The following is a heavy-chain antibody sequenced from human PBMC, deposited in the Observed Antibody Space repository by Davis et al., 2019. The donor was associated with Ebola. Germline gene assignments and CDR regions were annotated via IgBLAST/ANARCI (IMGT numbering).Heavy chain of an antibody. CDR1: GGSISSYY. V-gene: IGHV4-59*01. CDR3: AREQPFVVVPAAHGLRWFDP. J-gene: IGHJ5*02. D-gene: IGHD2-2*01. CDR2: IYYSGST. Sequence: PSETLSLTCTVSGGSISSYYWSWIRQPPGKGLEWIGYIYYSGSTNYNPSLKSRVTISVETSKNQFSLKLSSVTAADTAVYYCAREQPFVVVPAAHGLRWFDPWGQGTLVTVSS.